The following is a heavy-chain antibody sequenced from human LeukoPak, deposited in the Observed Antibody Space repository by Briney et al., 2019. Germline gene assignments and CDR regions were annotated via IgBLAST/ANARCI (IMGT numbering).Heavy chain of an antibody. CDR3: ARTPGGLDYFDS. V-gene: IGHV1-69*06. D-gene: IGHD3-10*01. CDR2: IIPIFGTA. J-gene: IGHJ4*02. CDR1: ESTFSTYG. Sequence: ASVKVSCKASESTFSTYGVSWVRQAPGQGLEWMGGIIPIFGTANYARKFQGRVTITADKSTTTAYMELSSLRSEDTAVYYCARTPGGLDYFDSWGQGTLVTVSS.